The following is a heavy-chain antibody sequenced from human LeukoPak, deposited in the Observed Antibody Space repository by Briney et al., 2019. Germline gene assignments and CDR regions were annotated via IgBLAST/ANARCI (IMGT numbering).Heavy chain of an antibody. CDR2: IYTSGST. V-gene: IGHV4-4*07. CDR1: SVSISSYY. D-gene: IGHD2-2*01. Sequence: SETLSLTCTVSSVSISSYYWNWIRQSAGKGLEWIGHIYTSGSTNYNPSLKSRVTMSIDTSENQFSLKLSSVTAADTAVYYCARGSQVPVYPNPYNWFDPWGQGTLVTVSS. CDR3: ARGSQVPVYPNPYNWFDP. J-gene: IGHJ5*02.